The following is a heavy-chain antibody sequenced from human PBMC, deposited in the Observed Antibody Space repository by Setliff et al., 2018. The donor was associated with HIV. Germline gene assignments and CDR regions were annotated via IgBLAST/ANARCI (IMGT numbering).Heavy chain of an antibody. CDR2: FDPQDGKT. V-gene: IGHV1-24*01. CDR3: ARAYYDILTGYPSPRYYYYYYMDV. D-gene: IGHD3-9*01. Sequence: ASVKVSCKISGYTLTEVSMHWVRQAPGKGLEWMGYFDPQDGKTIYAQKFQGRVTMTEDTSTYTAYMELSGLRSEDTAVYYCARAYYDILTGYPSPRYYYYYYMDVWGKGTTVTVSS. J-gene: IGHJ6*03. CDR1: GYTLTEVS.